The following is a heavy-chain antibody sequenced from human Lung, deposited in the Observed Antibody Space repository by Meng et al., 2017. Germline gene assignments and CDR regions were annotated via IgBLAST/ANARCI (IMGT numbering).Heavy chain of an antibody. Sequence: HVPLQPLVAGRLKPSKTLALPFVVSGGSFSDYYWSLIRQPPGKGLEWIGEINHSGSTNYNPSLESRATISVDTSQNNLSLKLSSVTAADSAVYYCARGPTTMAHDFDYWGQGTLVTVSS. CDR3: ARGPTTMAHDFDY. D-gene: IGHD4-11*01. CDR2: INHSGST. V-gene: IGHV4-34*01. CDR1: GGSFSDYY. J-gene: IGHJ4*02.